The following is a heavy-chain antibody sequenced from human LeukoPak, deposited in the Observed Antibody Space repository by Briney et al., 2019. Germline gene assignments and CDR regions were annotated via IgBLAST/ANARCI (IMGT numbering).Heavy chain of an antibody. J-gene: IGHJ4*02. CDR1: GGSISTYY. V-gene: IGHV4-59*01. CDR3: ARGVAGSGSTPNY. D-gene: IGHD1-26*01. Sequence: SETLSLTCTVAGGSISTYYWMWIRQPPGKGLEWIGYLYYSGNTKYSPSLKSRVTILEDTSKNQASLKLRSVTAADTAVYYCARGVAGSGSTPNYWGQGTLVTVSS. CDR2: LYYSGNT.